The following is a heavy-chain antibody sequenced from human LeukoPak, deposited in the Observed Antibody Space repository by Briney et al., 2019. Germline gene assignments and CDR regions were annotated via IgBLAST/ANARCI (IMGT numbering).Heavy chain of an antibody. CDR3: AREYHDSSGYLDY. CDR1: GFTFRRYG. J-gene: IGHJ4*02. D-gene: IGHD3-22*01. CDR2: VSDSGRNT. Sequence: GGSLRLSCAASGFTFRRYGMTWVRQAPGKGLDWVSSVSDSGRNTYYADPGKGRFTISGDNSRNTLYLQMNSLRAEDTAVYYCAREYHDSSGYLDYWGQGTLVTVSS. V-gene: IGHV3-23*01.